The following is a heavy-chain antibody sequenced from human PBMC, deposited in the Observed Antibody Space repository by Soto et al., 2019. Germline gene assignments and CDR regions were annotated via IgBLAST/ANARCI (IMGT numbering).Heavy chain of an antibody. D-gene: IGHD3-3*01. CDR1: GFTFDDYA. CDR2: ISWNSGSI. J-gene: IGHJ4*02. V-gene: IGHV3-9*01. CDR3: AKDIMRGWITIFGVALNY. Sequence: EVQLVESGGGLVQPGRSLRLSCAASGFTFDDYAMHWVRQAPGKGLEWVSGISWNSGSIGYADSVKGRFTISRDNAKNSLYLQMNSLRAEDTALYYCAKDIMRGWITIFGVALNYWGQGTLVTVSS.